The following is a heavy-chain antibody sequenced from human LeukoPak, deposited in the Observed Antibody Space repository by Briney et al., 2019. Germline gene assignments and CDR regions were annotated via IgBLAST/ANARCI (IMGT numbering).Heavy chain of an antibody. V-gene: IGHV3-23*01. CDR2: ISGSGGST. J-gene: IGHJ5*02. CDR3: AKDLKRWQQLRWFDP. Sequence: PGGSLRLSCAASGFTFSSYAMSWVRQAPGKGLELVSAISGSGGSTYYADSVKGRFTISRDNSKNTLYLQMNSLRAEDTAVYYCAKDLKRWQQLRWFDPWGQGTLVTVSS. D-gene: IGHD6-13*01. CDR1: GFTFSSYA.